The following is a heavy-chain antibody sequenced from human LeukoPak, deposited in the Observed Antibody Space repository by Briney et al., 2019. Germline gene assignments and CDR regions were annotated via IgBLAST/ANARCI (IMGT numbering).Heavy chain of an antibody. Sequence: GWSLRLSCVASGFTFSSYGMQWVRQAPGKGLEWVAVIWYDGTNKYYADSVKGRFTISRDNSKNTLYLQMNSLRAEDTAVYYCARDHYGGYAYSDYWGQGALVIVSS. D-gene: IGHD5-12*01. V-gene: IGHV3-33*08. CDR1: GFTFSSYG. CDR3: ARDHYGGYAYSDY. CDR2: IWYDGTNK. J-gene: IGHJ4*02.